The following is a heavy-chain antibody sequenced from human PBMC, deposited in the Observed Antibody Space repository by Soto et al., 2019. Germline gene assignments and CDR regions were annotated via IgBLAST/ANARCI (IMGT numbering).Heavy chain of an antibody. Sequence: PSETLSLTCTVSGGSISSYYWSWIRQPPGKGLEWIGYIYYSGSTNYNPSLKSRVTIPVDTSKNQFSLKLSSVTAADTAVYYCARDPRSMTTTSGYYYGMDVWGQGTTVTVSS. CDR1: GGSISSYY. CDR3: ARDPRSMTTTSGYYYGMDV. J-gene: IGHJ6*02. V-gene: IGHV4-59*01. D-gene: IGHD4-4*01. CDR2: IYYSGST.